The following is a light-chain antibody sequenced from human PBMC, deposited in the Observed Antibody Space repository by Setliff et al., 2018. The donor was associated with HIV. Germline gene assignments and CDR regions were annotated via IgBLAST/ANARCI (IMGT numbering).Light chain of an antibody. Sequence: ALTQPASVSGSPGQSFTVSCTGTSGDFGGYNYVSWYQQHPGKAPKLMIYDVNNRPSGVSNRFSGSKSGNTASLTISGLQAEDEADYYCSAYTSSSTLYVFGTGSNVTVL. V-gene: IGLV2-14*03. CDR3: SAYTSSSTLYV. CDR1: SGDFGGYNY. J-gene: IGLJ1*01. CDR2: DVN.